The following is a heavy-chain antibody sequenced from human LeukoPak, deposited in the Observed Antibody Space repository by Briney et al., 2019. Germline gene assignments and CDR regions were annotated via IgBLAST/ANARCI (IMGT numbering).Heavy chain of an antibody. CDR3: AKGGKYSGSFWSDY. V-gene: IGHV3-23*01. J-gene: IGHJ4*02. Sequence: PGGSLRLSCAASGFTFSSYAMSWVRQAPGKGLEWVSAISGSGGSTYYADSVKGRFTISRDNSKNTLFLQMNSLRAEDTAVYYCAKGGKYSGSFWSDYWGQGTLVIVSS. CDR2: ISGSGGST. D-gene: IGHD1-26*01. CDR1: GFTFSSYA.